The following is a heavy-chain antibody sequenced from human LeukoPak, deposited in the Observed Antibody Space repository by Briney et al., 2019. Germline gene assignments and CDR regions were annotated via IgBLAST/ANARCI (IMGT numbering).Heavy chain of an antibody. Sequence: ASVKVSCKASGYTFTSYGISWVRQAPGQGLEWMGWISAYNGNTNYAQKLQGRVTMTTDTSTNTAYMDLRSLRSDDTAVYYCARVSVASIWGGNFDYWGQGTLVTVSS. J-gene: IGHJ4*02. D-gene: IGHD5-12*01. CDR3: ARVSVASIWGGNFDY. CDR2: ISAYNGNT. V-gene: IGHV1-18*01. CDR1: GYTFTSYG.